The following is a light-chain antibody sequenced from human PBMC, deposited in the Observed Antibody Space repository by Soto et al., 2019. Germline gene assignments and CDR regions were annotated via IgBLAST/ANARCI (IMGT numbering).Light chain of an antibody. V-gene: IGLV2-14*01. CDR2: DVS. CDR1: SSDVGGYNY. J-gene: IGLJ1*01. Sequence: QAVVTQPASVSGSPGQSITISCTGTSSDVGGYNYVSWYQQHPGKAPKLMIYDVSNRPSGVSNRFSGSKSGNTASLTISGLQAEDEADYYCSSYTSSTRYVFGTGTKSPS. CDR3: SSYTSSTRYV.